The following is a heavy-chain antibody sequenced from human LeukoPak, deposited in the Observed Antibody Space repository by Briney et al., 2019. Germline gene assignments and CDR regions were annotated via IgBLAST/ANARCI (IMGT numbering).Heavy chain of an antibody. Sequence: GGSLRLSCAASGFTFDDYAMHWVRQAPGKGLEWVSGISWNSGSIGYADSVKGRFTISRDFSNNGPYLEMNSLRPEDSALYFCVRGTYSSGRCDVFDIWGLGTMVTVSS. D-gene: IGHD6-19*01. CDR2: ISWNSGSI. J-gene: IGHJ3*02. CDR3: VRGTYSSGRCDVFDI. CDR1: GFTFDDYA. V-gene: IGHV3-9*01.